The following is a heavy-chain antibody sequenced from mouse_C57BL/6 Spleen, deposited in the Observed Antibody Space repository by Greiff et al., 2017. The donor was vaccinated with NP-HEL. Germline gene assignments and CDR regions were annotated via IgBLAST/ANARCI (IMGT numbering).Heavy chain of an antibody. CDR3: ARTGSSSWLAY. V-gene: IGHV5-17*01. D-gene: IGHD1-1*01. J-gene: IGHJ3*01. CDR1: GFTFSDYG. CDR2: ISSGSSTI. Sequence: DVKLVESGGGLVKPGGSLKLSCAASGFTFSDYGMHWVRQAPEKGLEWVAYISSGSSTIYYADTVKGRFTISRDNAKNTLFLQMTSLRSEDTAMYYCARTGSSSWLAYWGQGTLVTVSA.